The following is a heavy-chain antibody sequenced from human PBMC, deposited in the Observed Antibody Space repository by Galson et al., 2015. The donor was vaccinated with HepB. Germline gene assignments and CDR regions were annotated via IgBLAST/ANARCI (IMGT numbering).Heavy chain of an antibody. CDR1: GFTFSSYA. CDR2: ISGSGGST. CDR3: AKVLPKGDYYYYGMDV. D-gene: IGHD3-10*01. J-gene: IGHJ6*02. V-gene: IGHV3-23*01. Sequence: SLRLSCAASGFTFSSYAMSWVRQAPGKGLEWVSAISGSGGSTYYADSVKGRFTISRDNSKNTLYLQMNSLRAEDTAVYYCAKVLPKGDYYYYGMDVWGQGTTVTVSS.